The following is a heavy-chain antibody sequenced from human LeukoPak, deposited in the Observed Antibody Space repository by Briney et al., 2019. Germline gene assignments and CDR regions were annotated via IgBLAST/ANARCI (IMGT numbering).Heavy chain of an antibody. CDR3: ARHESAVGALFY. D-gene: IGHD1-26*01. Sequence: SETLSLICTVSGGSISRYYWSWIRQLPGKGLEWIGYIYSAGSTNSNPSLKSRSTISVDTSRNEFSLRLTSVTAADTAVYYCARHESAVGALFYWGQGSLVTVSS. V-gene: IGHV4-59*08. J-gene: IGHJ4*02. CDR1: GGSISRYY. CDR2: IYSAGST.